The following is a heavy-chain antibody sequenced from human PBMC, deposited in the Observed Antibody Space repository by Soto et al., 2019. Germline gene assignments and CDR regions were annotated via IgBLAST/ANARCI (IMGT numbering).Heavy chain of an antibody. CDR3: ARDIAAAGPGYYYGMDV. D-gene: IGHD6-13*01. J-gene: IGHJ6*02. V-gene: IGHV3-30-3*01. Sequence: GGSLRLSCAASGFTFSSYAMHWVRQAPGKGLEWVAVISCDGSNKYYADSVKGRFTISRDNSKNTLYLQMNSLRAEDTAVYYCARDIAAAGPGYYYGMDVWGQGTTVTVSS. CDR2: ISCDGSNK. CDR1: GFTFSSYA.